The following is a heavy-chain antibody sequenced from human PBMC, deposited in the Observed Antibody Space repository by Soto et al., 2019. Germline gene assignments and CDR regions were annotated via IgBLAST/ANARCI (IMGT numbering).Heavy chain of an antibody. Sequence: LSLPCTVSGASISSYFWTWIRQPAGKGLDWIGRISTSGTTNYNPSLKSRVTMSVDTSKNHFSLNLSSVTAADTAVYYCAREAGPDRWFDPWGQGTLVTVSS. CDR2: ISTSGTT. D-gene: IGHD6-19*01. CDR1: GASISSYF. V-gene: IGHV4-4*07. J-gene: IGHJ5*02. CDR3: AREAGPDRWFDP.